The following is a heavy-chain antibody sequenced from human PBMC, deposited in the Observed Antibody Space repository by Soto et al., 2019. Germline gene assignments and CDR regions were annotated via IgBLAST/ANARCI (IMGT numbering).Heavy chain of an antibody. J-gene: IGHJ4*02. CDR3: ARTLYDFWSGYYGPFDY. D-gene: IGHD3-3*01. CDR2: IWYDGSNK. CDR1: GFTFSSYG. V-gene: IGHV3-33*01. Sequence: PGGSLRLSCAASGFTFSSYGMHWVRQAPGKGLEWVAVIWYDGSNKYYADSVKGRFTISRDNSKNTLYLQMNSLRAEDTAVYYCARTLYDFWSGYYGPFDYWGQGILVTVAS.